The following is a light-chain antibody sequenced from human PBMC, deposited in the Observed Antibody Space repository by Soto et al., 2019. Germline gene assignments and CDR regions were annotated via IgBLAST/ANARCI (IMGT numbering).Light chain of an antibody. J-gene: IGKJ4*01. CDR3: QQRNNGPLS. V-gene: IGKV3-11*01. Sequence: EIVLTQSPATLSLSPGERATLSCRASPGVSGYLAWYRQKPGQPPRLLIYDTSSRATGVPARFSGSGSGTDFTLTISSLEPEDFAVCYCQQRNNGPLSFGGGTRVEIK. CDR2: DTS. CDR1: PGVSGY.